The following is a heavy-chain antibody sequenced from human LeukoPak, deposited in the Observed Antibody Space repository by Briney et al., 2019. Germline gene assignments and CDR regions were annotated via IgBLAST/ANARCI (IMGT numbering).Heavy chain of an antibody. D-gene: IGHD2-15*01. CDR2: ISWNSGSI. CDR1: GFTFDDYA. V-gene: IGHV3-9*01. J-gene: IGHJ4*02. Sequence: GGSLRLPCAASGFTFDDYAMHWVRQAPGKGLEWVSGISWNSGSIGYADSVKGRFTISRDNAKNSLYLQMNSLRAEDTALYYCAKDSVDCSGGSCAGAFDYWGQGTLVTVSS. CDR3: AKDSVDCSGGSCAGAFDY.